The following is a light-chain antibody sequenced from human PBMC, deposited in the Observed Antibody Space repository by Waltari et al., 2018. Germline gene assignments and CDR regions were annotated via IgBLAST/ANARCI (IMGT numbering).Light chain of an antibody. CDR2: GAS. J-gene: IGKJ2*01. CDR1: QSVRSSQ. V-gene: IGKV3-20*01. CDR3: QQYGGAYT. Sequence: EIVLTQSPGTLSLSPGERATLSCRASQSVRSSQLAWYQQKPGQAPRLLIYGASIRLTVIPDRFSGGESGTDFTLTISRLEPEDFAVYYCQQYGGAYTFGQGTKLEIK.